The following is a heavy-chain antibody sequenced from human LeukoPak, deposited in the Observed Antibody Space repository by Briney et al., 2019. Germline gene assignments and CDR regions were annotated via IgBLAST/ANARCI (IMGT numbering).Heavy chain of an antibody. Sequence: SETLSLTCTVSGGSISSSNYYWGWIRQPPGKGLEWIGSIYYSGSTYYNPSLKSRVTISVDTSKNQFSLKLSSVTAADTAVYYCAGALRFNEYWGQGTLVTVSS. V-gene: IGHV4-39*01. CDR3: AGALRFNEY. CDR1: GGSISSSNYY. CDR2: IYYSGST. D-gene: IGHD5/OR15-5a*01. J-gene: IGHJ4*02.